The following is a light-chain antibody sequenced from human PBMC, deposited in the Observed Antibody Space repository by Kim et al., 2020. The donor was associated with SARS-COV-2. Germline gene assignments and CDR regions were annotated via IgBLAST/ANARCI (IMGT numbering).Light chain of an antibody. V-gene: IGKV3-20*01. CDR2: DAT. CDR1: QSVSSGF. Sequence: SPGESTTLSCRASQSVSSGFLAWYQQKPGQSPRLLIYDATSRATGIPDRFSGSGSGTDFTLTISRLEPEDFAVYYCQQYHSSPRTFGQGTKVEIK. CDR3: QQYHSSPRT. J-gene: IGKJ1*01.